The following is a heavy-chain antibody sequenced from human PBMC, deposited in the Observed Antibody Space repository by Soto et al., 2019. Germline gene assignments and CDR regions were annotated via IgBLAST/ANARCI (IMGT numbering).Heavy chain of an antibody. D-gene: IGHD5-18*01. CDR3: VSDRGYGHASVPYS. CDR1: GFAFSSYG. V-gene: IGHV3-30*03. CDR2: ISYDGSLQ. J-gene: IGHJ4*02. Sequence: QAQLVESGGGVVQPGRSLRLSCAASGFAFSSYGMHWVRQAPGTGLERVAVISYDGSLQHYADSVKGRFTISRDNSKNMVLLKMSSLRAEDTAVYYCVSDRGYGHASVPYSWGQGTLVSVSS.